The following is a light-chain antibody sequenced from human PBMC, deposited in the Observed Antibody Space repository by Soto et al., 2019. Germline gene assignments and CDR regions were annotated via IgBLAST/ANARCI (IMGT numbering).Light chain of an antibody. CDR1: QSVSSY. CDR3: QQRSNWPIT. Sequence: EIVLTQSPDTLSLSPGERATLSGRASQSVSSYLAWYQQKPGQAPRLLIYDASNRATGIPARFSGSGSGTDFTLTISSLEPEDFAVYYCQQRSNWPITFGQGTRLEI. V-gene: IGKV3-11*01. CDR2: DAS. J-gene: IGKJ5*01.